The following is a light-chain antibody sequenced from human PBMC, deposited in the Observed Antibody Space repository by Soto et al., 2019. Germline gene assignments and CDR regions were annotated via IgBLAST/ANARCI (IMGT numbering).Light chain of an antibody. CDR3: QQYNSWPPLFT. V-gene: IGKV3D-15*01. CDR1: QSIATT. CDR2: GAS. J-gene: IGKJ3*01. Sequence: EIVMTQSPAILSLSPGETATLSCRASQSIATTLAWYQQRPGQAPRLLIYGASTRATDVPARFSGSVSGTEFILSITRLQSEEFAVYYCQQYNSWPPLFTFGPGTTLDL.